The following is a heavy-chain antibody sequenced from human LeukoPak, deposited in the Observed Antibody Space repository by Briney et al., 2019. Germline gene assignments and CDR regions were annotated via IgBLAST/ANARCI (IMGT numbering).Heavy chain of an antibody. CDR3: AKRAAVSGIVGPFDY. CDR2: ISRSTETT. V-gene: IGHV3-23*01. J-gene: IGHJ4*02. CDR1: GFSFSSFA. Sequence: GGSLRLSCAVSGFSFSSFALSWVRQAPGKGLEWVSSISRSTETTLYADSVKGRFTISRDNSKNTGFLQMNNLRAEDTAVYYRAKRAAVSGIVGPFDYWGQGTLVTVSS. D-gene: IGHD6-19*01.